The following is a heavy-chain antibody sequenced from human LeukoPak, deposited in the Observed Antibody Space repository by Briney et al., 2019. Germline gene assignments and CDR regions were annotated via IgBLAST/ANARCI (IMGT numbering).Heavy chain of an antibody. J-gene: IGHJ4*02. V-gene: IGHV3-7*01. CDR2: IKQDGSEK. CDR3: ARDQISSGSYSGFDY. Sequence: GRSLRLSCAASGFTFSIYWISWARQAPGKGLEWVAHIKQDGSEKYYVDSVKGRFTISRDNAKNSLYLKMNSLRAEDTAVYYCARDQISSGSYSGFDYWGQGTLVTVSS. CDR1: GFTFSIYW. D-gene: IGHD1-26*01.